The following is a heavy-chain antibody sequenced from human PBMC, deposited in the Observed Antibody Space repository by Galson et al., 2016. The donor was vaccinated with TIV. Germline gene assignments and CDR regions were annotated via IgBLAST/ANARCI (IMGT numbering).Heavy chain of an antibody. V-gene: IGHV1-69*10. Sequence: QSGAEVKKPGASVKVSCKASGHSIYRHAISWVRQAPGQGLQWMGGIIPTLGFPTYSQIFEDRLVISMDRSTKTAYMEPTSLRSEDTAIYYCARMDYYDSKGDWVTGDYWGQGTLIIVSS. CDR2: IIPTLGFP. CDR3: ARMDYYDSKGDWVTGDY. CDR1: GHSIYRHA. J-gene: IGHJ4*02. D-gene: IGHD3-22*01.